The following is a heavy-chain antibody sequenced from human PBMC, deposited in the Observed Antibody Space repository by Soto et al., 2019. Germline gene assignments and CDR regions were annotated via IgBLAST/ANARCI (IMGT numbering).Heavy chain of an antibody. CDR2: ISYDGSNK. Sequence: QVQLVESGGGVVQPGRSLRLSCAASGFTFCSYAMHWVRQAPGKGLEWVAVISYDGSNKYYADSVKGRFTISRDNSKNTLYLQMTSLRAEDTAVYYCAREPETNGDQTTLLDYWGQGTLVTVSS. J-gene: IGHJ4*02. D-gene: IGHD4-17*01. V-gene: IGHV3-30-3*01. CDR3: AREPETNGDQTTLLDY. CDR1: GFTFCSYA.